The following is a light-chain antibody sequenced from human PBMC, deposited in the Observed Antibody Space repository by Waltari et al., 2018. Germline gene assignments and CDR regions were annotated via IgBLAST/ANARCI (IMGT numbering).Light chain of an antibody. CDR3: LSFSAVGTRV. Sequence: QSALTQPASVSGSPGQSITLSCTGTSSDVGRYNYVSWYQQHPDKVPKLLIFDVIYRPSGVSDRFSGPKSGNTASLTISGLRADDEADYYCLSFSAVGTRVFGTGTRVTVL. V-gene: IGLV2-14*03. CDR2: DVI. CDR1: SSDVGRYNY. J-gene: IGLJ1*01.